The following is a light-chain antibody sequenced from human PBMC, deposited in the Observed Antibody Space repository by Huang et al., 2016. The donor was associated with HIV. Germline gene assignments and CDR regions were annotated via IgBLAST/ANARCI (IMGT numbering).Light chain of an antibody. CDR3: QQRSKWLS. Sequence: IVLTQSPPTLSIYPGERVTLSCRASKSVGDYVAWYQQKPGQAPRLLIYDASQRASGVSARFSCSGSGTEFILTISSLEPEDYAVYYCQQRSKWLSFGGGTKVEIK. CDR1: KSVGDY. V-gene: IGKV3-11*01. CDR2: DAS. J-gene: IGKJ4*01.